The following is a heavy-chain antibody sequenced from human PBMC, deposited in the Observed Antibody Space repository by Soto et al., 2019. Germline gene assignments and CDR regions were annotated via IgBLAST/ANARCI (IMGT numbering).Heavy chain of an antibody. V-gene: IGHV1-18*04. CDR3: AIYHLELFRFDY. J-gene: IGHJ4*02. Sequence: QMQLVQSGPEVKKPGASMKVSCKAYDFSFTSHGISWVRQAPGQGREWMGGISLYNGNTNYAQQFQGRVTMTTDTTTSTADMAMRSLRSADTAMYFCAIYHLELFRFDYWGQGTLVTVSS. D-gene: IGHD2-2*01. CDR1: DFSFTSHG. CDR2: ISLYNGNT.